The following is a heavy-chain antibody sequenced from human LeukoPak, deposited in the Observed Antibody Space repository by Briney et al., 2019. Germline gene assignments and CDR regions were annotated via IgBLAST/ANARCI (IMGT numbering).Heavy chain of an antibody. Sequence: GGSLRPSCAASGFTFSSYWMHWVRQAPGKGLVWVSRINSDGSSTSYADSVKGRFTISRDNAKNTLYLQMNSLRAEDTAVYYCAREEAYYDSSGYYPDYWGQGTLVTVSS. CDR1: GFTFSSYW. CDR2: INSDGSST. V-gene: IGHV3-74*01. CDR3: AREEAYYDSSGYYPDY. J-gene: IGHJ4*02. D-gene: IGHD3-22*01.